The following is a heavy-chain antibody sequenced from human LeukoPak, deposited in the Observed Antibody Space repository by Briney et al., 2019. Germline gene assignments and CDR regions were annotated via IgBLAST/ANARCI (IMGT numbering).Heavy chain of an antibody. V-gene: IGHV1-2*02. CDR3: ASPLGGKANDAFDI. CDR1: GYTFTGYY. CDR2: INPNSGGT. J-gene: IGHJ3*02. D-gene: IGHD3-16*01. Sequence: ASVKVSCKASGYTFTGYYMHWVRQAPGQGLEWMGWINPNSGGTNYAQKFQGRVTMTRDTSISTAYMELSRLRSDDTAVYYCASPLGGKANDAFDIWGQGTMVTVSS.